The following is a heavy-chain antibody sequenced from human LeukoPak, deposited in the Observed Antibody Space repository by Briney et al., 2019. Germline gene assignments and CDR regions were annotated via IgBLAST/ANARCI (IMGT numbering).Heavy chain of an antibody. CDR2: INQDGSGK. V-gene: IGHV3-7*01. D-gene: IGHD3-22*01. CDR3: ARVIGVIGAFDI. CDR1: GFTFSSYW. J-gene: IGHJ3*02. Sequence: GGSLRLSCAASGFTFSSYWMSWVRQAPGKGLEWVANINQDGSGKYYVDSVKGRFTISRDNAKNSLYLQMNSLRAENTAVYYCARVIGVIGAFDIWGQGTMVTVSS.